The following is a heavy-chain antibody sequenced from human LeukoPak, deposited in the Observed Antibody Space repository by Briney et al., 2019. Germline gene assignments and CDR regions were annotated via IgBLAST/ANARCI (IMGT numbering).Heavy chain of an antibody. Sequence: ASVKVSCKASGGTFSSYAISWVRQAPGQGLEWMGGIIPIFGTANYAQKFQGRVTITADESTSTAYMELSSLRSEDTAVYYCARVLGYCSGGSCYSEYYGMDVWGQGTTVTVSS. CDR2: IIPIFGTA. J-gene: IGHJ6*02. V-gene: IGHV1-69*13. D-gene: IGHD2-15*01. CDR3: ARVLGYCSGGSCYSEYYGMDV. CDR1: GGTFSSYA.